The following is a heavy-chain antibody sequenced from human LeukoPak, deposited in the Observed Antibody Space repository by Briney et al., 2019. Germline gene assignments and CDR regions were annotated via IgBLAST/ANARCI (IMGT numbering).Heavy chain of an antibody. D-gene: IGHD3-3*01. J-gene: IGHJ4*02. Sequence: GGSLRLSCAASGFTFSDSTMNWVRQAPGKGLEWVSSISMGGSYIYFADSLKGRFTISRDNAKKSLYLQMNNLRVDDTAVYYCARDRGGAYDFWSGYYTGYFDYWGQGTLVPVSS. V-gene: IGHV3-21*01. CDR1: GFTFSDST. CDR3: ARDRGGAYDFWSGYYTGYFDY. CDR2: ISMGGSYI.